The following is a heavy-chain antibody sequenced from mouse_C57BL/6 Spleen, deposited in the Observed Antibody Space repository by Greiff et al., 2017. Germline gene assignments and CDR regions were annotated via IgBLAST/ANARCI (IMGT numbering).Heavy chain of an antibody. CDR1: GFTFSNYW. CDR3: TGSDYDWFAY. V-gene: IGHV6-3*01. Sequence: EVQLVESGGGLVQPGGSMKLSCVASGFTFSNYWMNWVRQSPEKGLEWVAQIRLKSDNYATHYAESVKGRFTISRDDSKSSVYLQMNNLRAEDTGIYYCTGSDYDWFAYWGQGTLVTVSA. CDR2: IRLKSDNYAT. J-gene: IGHJ3*01. D-gene: IGHD2-4*01.